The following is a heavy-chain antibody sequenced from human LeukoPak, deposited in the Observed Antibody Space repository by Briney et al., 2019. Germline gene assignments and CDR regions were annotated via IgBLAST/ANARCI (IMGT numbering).Heavy chain of an antibody. V-gene: IGHV3-30*04. CDR1: GFSFSTSG. CDR3: ARDLLDYGTAYYDVGIFDS. CDR2: ISKDGRKN. Sequence: TGRSLRLSCGASGFSFSTSGVHWVRQAPGKGLEWMAVISKDGRKNHYADSVKGRFTISRDNSRSTLFLQMNSLRPEDTGIYYCARDLLDYGTAYYDVGIFDSWGQGTRVTVSS. J-gene: IGHJ4*02. D-gene: IGHD3-16*01.